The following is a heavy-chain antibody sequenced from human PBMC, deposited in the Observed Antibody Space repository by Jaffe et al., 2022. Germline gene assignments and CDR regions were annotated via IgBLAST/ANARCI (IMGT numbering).Heavy chain of an antibody. Sequence: QVQLQESGPGLVKPSETLSLTCAVSGYSISSGYYWGWIRQPPGKGLEWIGSIYHSGSTYYNPSLKSRVTISVDTSKNQFSLKLSSVTAADTAVYYCARLSLWFGELFWGLGWFDPWGQGTLVTVSS. CDR3: ARLSLWFGELFWGLGWFDP. V-gene: IGHV4-38-2*01. J-gene: IGHJ5*02. CDR1: GYSISSGYY. D-gene: IGHD3-10*01. CDR2: IYHSGST.